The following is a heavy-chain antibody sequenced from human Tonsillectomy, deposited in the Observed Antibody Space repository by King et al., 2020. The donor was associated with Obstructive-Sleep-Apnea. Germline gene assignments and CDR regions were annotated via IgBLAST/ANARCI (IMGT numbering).Heavy chain of an antibody. J-gene: IGHJ3*02. Sequence: VQLVESGGGLVQPGRSLRLSCAVSGFTFDDFAMHWVRQAPGKGLEWVSGISWNSGSTGYADSVKGRFTISRDNAKNSLYLKMNSLRAEDTALYYCAKDIRTGSSSPGAFDIWGQGTMVIVSA. V-gene: IGHV3-9*01. D-gene: IGHD6-13*01. CDR2: ISWNSGST. CDR3: AKDIRTGSSSPGAFDI. CDR1: GFTFDDFA.